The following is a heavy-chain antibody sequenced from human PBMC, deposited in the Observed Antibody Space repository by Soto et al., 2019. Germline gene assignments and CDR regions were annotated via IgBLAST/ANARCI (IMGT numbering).Heavy chain of an antibody. V-gene: IGHV3-74*01. J-gene: IGHJ5*02. CDR2: INSDGSST. Sequence: GGSLRLSCAASGFTFSSYWMHWVRQAPGKGLVWVSRINSDGSSTSYADSVKGRFTISRDNAKNTLYLQMNSLRAEDTAVYYCARASGYSSGWSNWFDPWGQGTLVTVSS. D-gene: IGHD6-19*01. CDR1: GFTFSSYW. CDR3: ARASGYSSGWSNWFDP.